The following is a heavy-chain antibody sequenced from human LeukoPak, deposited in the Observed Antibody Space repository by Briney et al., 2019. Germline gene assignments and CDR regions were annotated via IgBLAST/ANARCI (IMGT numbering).Heavy chain of an antibody. CDR3: AKVMALTEHYWYGMDV. J-gene: IGHJ6*02. Sequence: GGSLRLSCAASAAPGFTFSAYPMIWIRQAPGKGLEWVAGINDSGRRAYYADNVKGRFTVSRDNSENTLFLQMNSLRADDTAVYFWAKVMALTEHYWYGMDVWGQGATVTVSS. D-gene: IGHD1-26*01. CDR2: INDSGRRA. CDR1: AAPGFTFSAYP. V-gene: IGHV3-23*01.